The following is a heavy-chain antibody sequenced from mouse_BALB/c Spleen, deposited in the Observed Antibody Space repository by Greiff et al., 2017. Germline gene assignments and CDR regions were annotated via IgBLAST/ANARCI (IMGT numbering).Heavy chain of an antibody. V-gene: IGHV1S22*01. CDR1: GYTFTSYW. J-gene: IGHJ4*01. Sequence: LQQPGSELVRPGASVKLSCKASGYTFTSYWMHWVKQRHGQGLEWIGNIYPGSGSTNYDEKFKSKGTLTVDTSSSTAYMHLSSLTSEDSAVYYCARSEGYAMDYWGQGTSVTVSS. CDR3: ARSEGYAMDY. CDR2: IYPGSGST.